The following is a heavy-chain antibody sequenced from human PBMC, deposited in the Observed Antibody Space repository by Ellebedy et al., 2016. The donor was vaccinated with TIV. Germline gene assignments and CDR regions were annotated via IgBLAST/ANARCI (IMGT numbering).Heavy chain of an antibody. J-gene: IGHJ4*02. Sequence: KFQGRVTITRDTAAGTAYMELSSLRSEDTAVYYCARRVPVAGTFDYWGQGTLVTVSS. V-gene: IGHV1-3*01. CDR3: ARRVPVAGTFDY. D-gene: IGHD6-19*01.